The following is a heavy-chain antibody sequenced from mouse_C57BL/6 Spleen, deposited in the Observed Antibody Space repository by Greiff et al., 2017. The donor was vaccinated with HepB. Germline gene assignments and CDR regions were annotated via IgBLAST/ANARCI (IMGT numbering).Heavy chain of an antibody. CDR1: GYTFTSYW. CDR2: TNPTNGRT. V-gene: IGHV1S81*02. Sequence: QVQLQQPGAELVKAGASVKMSCKASGYTFTSYWMHWVKQRLGQGLEWFAETNPTNGRTYYNEKFKSKATLTVDKSSSTAYMLLSGPTFEDSAVYYCARIKKIVATYFDYWCQGTTLIDSS. J-gene: IGHJ2*01. CDR3: ARIKKIVATYFDY. D-gene: IGHD1-1*01.